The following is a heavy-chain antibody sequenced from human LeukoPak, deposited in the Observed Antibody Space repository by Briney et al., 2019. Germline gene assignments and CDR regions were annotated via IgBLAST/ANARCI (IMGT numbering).Heavy chain of an antibody. CDR3: ARDSAPYCGGDCYFDY. CDR2: IWFDGSST. J-gene: IGHJ4*01. Sequence: GGSLRLSCAASGFTFSRFGMHWVRQAPGKGLEWEAVIWFDGSSTYYADSVKGRFTISRDNSKNMLYLQMNSLRVEDTGVYFCARDSAPYCGGDCYFDYWGHGTLVTVSS. D-gene: IGHD2-21*02. V-gene: IGHV3-33*01. CDR1: GFTFSRFG.